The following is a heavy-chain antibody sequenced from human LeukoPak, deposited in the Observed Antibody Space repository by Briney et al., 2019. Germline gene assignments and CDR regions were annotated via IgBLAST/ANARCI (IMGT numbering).Heavy chain of an antibody. CDR2: INPSGGST. CDR1: GYTFPTDH. D-gene: IGHD3-22*01. Sequence: APLKGSRKASGYTFPTDHISWGRHAPRQGLDWMGIINPSGGSTRYAQKFQGRVTMTRDTSTSTVYMELSSLRSDDTAVYYCARGGYYDSSGSFDPWGQGTLVTVSS. CDR3: ARGGYYDSSGSFDP. V-gene: IGHV1-46*01. J-gene: IGHJ5*02.